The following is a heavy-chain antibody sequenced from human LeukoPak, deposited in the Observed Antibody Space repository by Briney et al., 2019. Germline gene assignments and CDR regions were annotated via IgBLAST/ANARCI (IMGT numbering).Heavy chain of an antibody. V-gene: IGHV4-39*07. CDR2: IYYSGST. J-gene: IGHJ5*02. CDR3: AREAVFYYGSGSYYNWFDP. Sequence: SETLSLTCTVSGGSISSNSYYWGWIRQPPGKGLEWIGNIYYSGSTYYNPSLKSRVTISPDTSKNQFSLKLSSVTAADTAVYYCAREAVFYYGSGSYYNWFDPWGQGTLVTVSS. CDR1: GGSISSNSYY. D-gene: IGHD3-10*01.